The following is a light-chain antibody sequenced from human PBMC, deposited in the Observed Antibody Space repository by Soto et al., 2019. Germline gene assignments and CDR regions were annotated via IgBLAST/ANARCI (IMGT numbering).Light chain of an antibody. CDR3: CSYAGIYVV. V-gene: IGLV2-23*01. Sequence: QSALTQPASVSGSPGQSITISCTGTSSDVGSYNLVSWYQQHPGKAPKLMIYEGSKRPSGVSNRFSGSKSGNTASLTISGLQAEDEDDYYCCSYAGIYVVFGGGTKLTVL. CDR1: SSDVGSYNL. J-gene: IGLJ2*01. CDR2: EGS.